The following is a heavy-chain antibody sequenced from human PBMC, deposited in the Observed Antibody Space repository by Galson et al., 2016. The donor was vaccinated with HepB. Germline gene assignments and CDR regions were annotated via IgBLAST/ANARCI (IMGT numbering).Heavy chain of an antibody. D-gene: IGHD3-10*01. CDR3: ARKEASNYFAFGP. CDR1: GYSISSSNW. J-gene: IGHJ5*02. CDR2: IYYDGST. Sequence: TLSLTCSVSGYSISSSNWWGWIRQSPGKGLEWIGYIYYDGSTYYKPSLKSRLTMSVDTSKNQFSLKLISVTAVDTAVYYCARKEASNYFAFGPWGQGTLVTVSS. V-gene: IGHV4-28*02.